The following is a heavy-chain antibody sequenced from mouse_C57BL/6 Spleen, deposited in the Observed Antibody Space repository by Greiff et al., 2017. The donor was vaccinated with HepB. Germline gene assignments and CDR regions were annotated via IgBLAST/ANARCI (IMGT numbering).Heavy chain of an antibody. J-gene: IGHJ2*01. CDR3: ARTTVVGEKTLDY. V-gene: IGHV1-52*01. Sequence: QVQLQQPGAELVRPGSSVKLSCKASGYTFTSYWMHWVKQRPIQGLEWIGNIDPSDSETHYNQKFKDKATLTVDKSSSTAYMQLSSLTSEDSAVYYCARTTVVGEKTLDYWGQGTTLTVSS. CDR1: GYTFTSYW. CDR2: IDPSDSET. D-gene: IGHD1-1*01.